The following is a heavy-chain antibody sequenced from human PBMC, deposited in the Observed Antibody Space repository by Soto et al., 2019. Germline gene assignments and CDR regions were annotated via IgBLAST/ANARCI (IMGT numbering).Heavy chain of an antibody. CDR2: INSGSSTI. CDR1: GLTFSYYS. Sequence: EVQLVEAGGGLVQPGGSLRLSCKASGLTFSYYSLNWVRQGPGKGLEWIAHINSGSSTINYADSVRSRFTISRDDAKDSLYLQMNSLRDDDTAIYYCVTDLSGGVINRPFDYWGQGTLVTVSS. V-gene: IGHV3-48*02. D-gene: IGHD3-3*01. J-gene: IGHJ4*02. CDR3: VTDLSGGVINRPFDY.